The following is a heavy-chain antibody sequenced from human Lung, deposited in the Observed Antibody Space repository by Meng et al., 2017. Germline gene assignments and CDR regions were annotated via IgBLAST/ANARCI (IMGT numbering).Heavy chain of an antibody. CDR2: IYHGGDT. CDR1: GGSISSIDW. V-gene: IGHV4/OR15-8*02. Sequence: QGRRQGSGPGRVKPSGTLSLTCVVSGGSISSIDWWSWVRQPPGKGLEWIGEIYHGGDTNYNPSLKSRVTIAIDRSKNQFSLKLSSVTAADTAVYYCASWIYSCGWQWGQGTLVTVSS. D-gene: IGHD6-19*01. CDR3: ASWIYSCGWQ. J-gene: IGHJ4*02.